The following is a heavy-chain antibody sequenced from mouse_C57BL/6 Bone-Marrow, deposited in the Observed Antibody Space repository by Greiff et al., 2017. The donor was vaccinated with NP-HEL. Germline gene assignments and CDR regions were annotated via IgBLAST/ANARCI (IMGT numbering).Heavy chain of an antibody. CDR3: ARDYYGSNLDY. V-gene: IGHV1-80*01. D-gene: IGHD1-1*01. Sequence: VKLQESGAELVKPGASVKISCKASGYAFSSYWMNWVKQRPGKGLEWIGQIYPGDGDTNYNGKFKGKATLTADKSSSTAYMQLSSLTSEDSAVYFCARDYYGSNLDYWGQGTTLTVSS. CDR2: IYPGDGDT. J-gene: IGHJ2*01. CDR1: GYAFSSYW.